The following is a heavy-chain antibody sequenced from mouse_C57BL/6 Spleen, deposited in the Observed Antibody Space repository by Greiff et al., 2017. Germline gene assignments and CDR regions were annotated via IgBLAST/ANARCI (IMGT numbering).Heavy chain of an antibody. Sequence: QVQLQQPGAELVRPGTSVKLSCKASGYTFTSYWMHWVKQRPGQGLEWIGVIDPSDSYTNYNQKFKGKATLTVDTSSSTAYMQLIRLTSEDAAVYYCAEENDYDEDYWGQGTTLTVSA. CDR3: AEENDYDEDY. J-gene: IGHJ2*01. CDR1: GYTFTSYW. CDR2: IDPSDSYT. V-gene: IGHV1-59*01. D-gene: IGHD2-4*01.